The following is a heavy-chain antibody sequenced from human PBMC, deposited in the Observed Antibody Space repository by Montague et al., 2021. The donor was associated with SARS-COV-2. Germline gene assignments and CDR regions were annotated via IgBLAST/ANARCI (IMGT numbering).Heavy chain of an antibody. CDR1: GDSISSSSYY. CDR3: VRDGYTYVDY. V-gene: IGHV4-39*01. J-gene: IGHJ4*02. D-gene: IGHD5-24*01. Sequence: SETLSLTCTVSGDSISSSSYYWGWIRKPPGKGLEWIGNKHYSGITYNNPSLKNRVTMSVDTSKNQFSLKLSSVTAAGTAVCSCVRDGYTYVDYWGQGTLVTVSS. CDR2: KHYSGIT.